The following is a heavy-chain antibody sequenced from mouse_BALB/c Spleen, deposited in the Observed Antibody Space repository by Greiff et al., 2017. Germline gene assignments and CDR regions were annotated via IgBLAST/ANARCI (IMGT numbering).Heavy chain of an antibody. CDR3: ARVDYGSSFRNAMDY. D-gene: IGHD1-1*01. V-gene: IGHV3-6*02. J-gene: IGHJ4*01. Sequence: EVQLQQSGPGLVKPSQSLSLTCSVTGYSITSGYYWNWIRQFPGNKLEWMGYISYDGSNNYNPSLKNRISITRDTSKNQFFLKLNSVTTEDTATYYCARVDYGSSFRNAMDYWGQGTSVTVSS. CDR2: ISYDGSN. CDR1: GYSITSGYY.